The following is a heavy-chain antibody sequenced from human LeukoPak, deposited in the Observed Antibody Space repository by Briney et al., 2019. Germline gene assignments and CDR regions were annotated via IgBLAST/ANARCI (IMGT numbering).Heavy chain of an antibody. D-gene: IGHD6-13*01. Sequence: PGASLRLSCAASGFTFSSYALSWVRQAPGKGLEWVSTVTGDGLTTFYADSVKGRLTISRDNSKNTLYLQMNSLRAEDTALYYCAKSGSSWHDWFEPWGQGTLVTVSS. CDR3: AKSGSSWHDWFEP. CDR1: GFTFSSYA. J-gene: IGHJ5*02. V-gene: IGHV3-23*01. CDR2: VTGDGLTT.